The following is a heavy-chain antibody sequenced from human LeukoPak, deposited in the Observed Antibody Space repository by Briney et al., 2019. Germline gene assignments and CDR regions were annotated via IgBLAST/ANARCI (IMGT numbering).Heavy chain of an antibody. Sequence: QPGGSLRISCAAPGFTLSSYCLSWVRQAPGEGRGGVSAISRGGDSTYYTDSLKGRFTISRDNSKNTLYLQMNSLRAEDTAVYYCATFRGKIDPFDYWGQGTLVTVSS. CDR2: ISRGGDST. J-gene: IGHJ4*02. CDR3: ATFRGKIDPFDY. CDR1: GFTLSSYC. D-gene: IGHD1-14*01. V-gene: IGHV3-23*01.